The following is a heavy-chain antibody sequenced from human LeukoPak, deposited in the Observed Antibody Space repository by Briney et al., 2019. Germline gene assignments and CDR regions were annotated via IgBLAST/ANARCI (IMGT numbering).Heavy chain of an antibody. CDR1: GFTFDDYA. J-gene: IGHJ4*02. D-gene: IGHD6-13*01. CDR3: AKDGRIAAAGTGPLVLRYFDY. V-gene: IGHV3-9*01. CDR2: ISWNSGSI. Sequence: PGGSLRLSCAASGFTFDDYAMHWVRQAPGKGLEWVSGISWNSGSIGYADSVKGRFTISRDNAKNSLYLQMNSLRAEDTALYYCAKDGRIAAAGTGPLVLRYFDYWGQGTLATVSS.